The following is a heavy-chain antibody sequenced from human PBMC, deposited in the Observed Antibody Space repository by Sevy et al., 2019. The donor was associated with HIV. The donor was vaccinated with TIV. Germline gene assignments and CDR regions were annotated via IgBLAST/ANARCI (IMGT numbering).Heavy chain of an antibody. Sequence: SETLSLTCTVSGGSISSYYWSWIRQPAGKGLEWIGCIYTSGSTNYNPSLKSRVTMSVDTSKNQFSLKLSSVTAADTAVYYCARDLGVNYDFWSGYYRANWFDPWGQGTLVTVSS. CDR1: GGSISSYY. J-gene: IGHJ5*02. D-gene: IGHD3-3*01. CDR2: IYTSGST. CDR3: ARDLGVNYDFWSGYYRANWFDP. V-gene: IGHV4-4*07.